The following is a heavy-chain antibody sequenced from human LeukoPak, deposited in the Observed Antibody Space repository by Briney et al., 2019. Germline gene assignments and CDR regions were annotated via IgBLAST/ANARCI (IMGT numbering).Heavy chain of an antibody. CDR2: IRSYSSYI. D-gene: IGHD1-7*01. J-gene: IGHJ4*02. CDR3: AKVRVVFNWNYAYYFDY. CDR1: GFTFDTYN. Sequence: GGSLRLSCVASGFTFDTYNFNWVRQAPGKGLEWVASIRSYSSYIHYADSVKGRFTISRGNSKNTLYLQMNSLGPGDTAMYYCAKVRVVFNWNYAYYFDYWGQGTLVTVSS. V-gene: IGHV3-21*01.